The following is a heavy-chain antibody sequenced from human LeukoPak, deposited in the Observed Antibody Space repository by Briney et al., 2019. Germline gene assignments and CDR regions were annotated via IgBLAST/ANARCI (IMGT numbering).Heavy chain of an antibody. J-gene: IGHJ4*02. V-gene: IGHV3-15*01. CDR2: IKSKTDGGTT. CDR3: RGSYLGN. Sequence: NPGGSLRLSCAASGFTFSNAWTSWVRQAPGKGLEWVGRIKSKTDGGTTDYAAPVKGRFSISRDDSKNTVYLQMSSLKTEDTAVYYCRGSYLGNWGQGTLVTVSS. CDR1: GFTFSNAW. D-gene: IGHD3-16*01.